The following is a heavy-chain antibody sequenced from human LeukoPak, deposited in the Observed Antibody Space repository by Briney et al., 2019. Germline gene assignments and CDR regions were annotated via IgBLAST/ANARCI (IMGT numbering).Heavy chain of an antibody. CDR2: INHSGST. D-gene: IGHD6-6*01. V-gene: IGHV4-34*01. J-gene: IGHJ5*02. Sequence: SETLSLTCAVYGGSFSGYYWSWVRQPPGKGLERIGEINHSGSTNYNPSLKSRVTISVDTSKNQFSLKLSSVTAADTAVYYCARGQRYSTSSNWFDPWGQGTLVTVSS. CDR1: GGSFSGYY. CDR3: ARGQRYSTSSNWFDP.